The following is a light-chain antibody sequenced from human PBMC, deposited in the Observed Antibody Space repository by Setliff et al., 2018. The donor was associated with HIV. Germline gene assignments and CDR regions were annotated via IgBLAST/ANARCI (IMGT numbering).Light chain of an antibody. V-gene: IGLV2-14*01. Sequence: QSVLTQPRSVSGSPGQSVTISCAGSSSDVGAYNYVSWYRQYPGKAPQLIIYEVSSRPSGISSRFSGSKSGNTASLTISGLQAEDEADYYCGSCTTTSPCAFGTGTKVTVL. CDR2: EVS. J-gene: IGLJ1*01. CDR1: SSDVGAYNY. CDR3: GSCTTTSPCA.